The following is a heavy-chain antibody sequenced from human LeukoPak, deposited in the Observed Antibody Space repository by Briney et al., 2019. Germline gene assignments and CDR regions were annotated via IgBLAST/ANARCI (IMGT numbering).Heavy chain of an antibody. D-gene: IGHD3-10*01. J-gene: IGHJ4*02. CDR1: GYTFTGYY. Sequence: GASVKVSCKASGYTFTGYYMHWVRQAPGQGLEWMGRINPNSGGTNYAQKFQGRVTMTRDTSISTAYMELSRLRSDDTAVYYCARAGGPITTVRGVIKNDYWGQGTLVTVSS. CDR2: INPNSGGT. CDR3: ARAGGPITTVRGVIKNDY. V-gene: IGHV1-2*06.